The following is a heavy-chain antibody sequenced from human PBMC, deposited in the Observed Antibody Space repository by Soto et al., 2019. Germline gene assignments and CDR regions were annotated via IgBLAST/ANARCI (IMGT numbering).Heavy chain of an antibody. CDR1: GFTFNTYA. V-gene: IGHV3-23*01. CDR2: ISGSGGST. Sequence: PGGSLRLSCAVSGFTFNTYAMTWVRQAPGKGLEWVSVISGSGGSTYYTESVKGRFTISRDNSKNTVYLQMNSLRAEDTAVYYCAKGGTGTTVDYFDYWGQGTLVTVSS. D-gene: IGHD1-1*01. J-gene: IGHJ4*02. CDR3: AKGGTGTTVDYFDY.